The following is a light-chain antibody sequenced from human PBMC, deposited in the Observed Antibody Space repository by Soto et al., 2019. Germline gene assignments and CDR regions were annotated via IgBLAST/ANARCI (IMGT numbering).Light chain of an antibody. Sequence: QSALTQPASVSGSPGQSINISCTGASSDVGAYNYVSWYQQHPGKAPKLMIYDVSSRPSGVSDRFSGSKSGNTASLTISGLQAEDEADYYCSSYTTSLTYVFGTGTKLTVL. CDR1: SSDVGAYNY. J-gene: IGLJ1*01. CDR3: SSYTTSLTYV. CDR2: DVS. V-gene: IGLV2-14*03.